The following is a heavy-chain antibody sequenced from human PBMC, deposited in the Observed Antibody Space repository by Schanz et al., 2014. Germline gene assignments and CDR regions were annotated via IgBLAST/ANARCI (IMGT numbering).Heavy chain of an antibody. D-gene: IGHD6-13*01. Sequence: QVQLVESGGGVVQPGRSLRLYCAASGFTFSNFAIHWVRQAPGKGLEWVAVISYDGSHKDYADSVKGRFTISRDNSKNTLYLQMNSLRAEDSAVYYCARDRQQLVGRIGYYYGMDVWGQGTTVTVSS. CDR2: ISYDGSHK. J-gene: IGHJ6*02. CDR1: GFTFSNFA. CDR3: ARDRQQLVGRIGYYYGMDV. V-gene: IGHV3-30*04.